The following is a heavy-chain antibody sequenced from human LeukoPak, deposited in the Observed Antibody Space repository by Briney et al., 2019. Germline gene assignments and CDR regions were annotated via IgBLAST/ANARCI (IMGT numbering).Heavy chain of an antibody. J-gene: IGHJ6*03. Sequence: GGSLRLSCAASGFTFSSYSMNWVRQAPGKGLEWVSYISSSSSTIYYADSVKGRFTISRDNAKNSLYLQMNSLRAEDTAVYYCARVCGGDCNCYYYYYMDVWGKGTTVTVSS. D-gene: IGHD2-21*01. CDR2: ISSSSSTI. V-gene: IGHV3-48*01. CDR3: ARVCGGDCNCYYYYYMDV. CDR1: GFTFSSYS.